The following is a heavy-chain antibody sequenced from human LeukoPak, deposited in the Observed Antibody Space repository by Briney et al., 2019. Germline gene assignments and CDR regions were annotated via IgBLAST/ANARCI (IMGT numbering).Heavy chain of an antibody. Sequence: GGSLRLPCAASGFTFSSYSMNWVRQAPGKGLEWVSSISSSSSYICYADSVKGRFTISRDNAKNSLYLQMNSLRAEDTAVYYCARDLTADSYGMDVWGQGTTVTVSS. CDR1: GFTFSSYS. CDR2: ISSSSSYI. D-gene: IGHD3-16*01. J-gene: IGHJ6*02. V-gene: IGHV3-21*01. CDR3: ARDLTADSYGMDV.